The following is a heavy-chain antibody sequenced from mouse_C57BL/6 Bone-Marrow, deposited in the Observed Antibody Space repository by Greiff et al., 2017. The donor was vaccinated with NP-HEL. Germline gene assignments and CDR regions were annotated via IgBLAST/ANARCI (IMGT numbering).Heavy chain of an antibody. CDR2: ILTGSGST. Sequence: QVQLQPSGAELMKPGASVKLSCKAPGYTFTGYWIEWVQQRPGPGLAWIGEILTGSGSTNYNEKFKGKATFTADTSSNTAYMQLSSLTTEDSAIYYCARFVANWDVAWFADWGQGTLVTVSA. D-gene: IGHD4-1*01. CDR3: ARFVANWDVAWFAD. CDR1: GYTFTGYW. V-gene: IGHV1-9*01. J-gene: IGHJ3*01.